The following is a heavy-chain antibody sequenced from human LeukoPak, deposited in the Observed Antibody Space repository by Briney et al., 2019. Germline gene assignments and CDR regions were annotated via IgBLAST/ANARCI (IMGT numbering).Heavy chain of an antibody. V-gene: IGHV3-23*01. CDR1: GFTFSDYY. J-gene: IGHJ4*02. CDR2: ISGSGEST. CDR3: AKVGQNYHILTYYFDY. D-gene: IGHD3-9*01. Sequence: GGSLRLSCAASGFTFSDYYMSWIRQAPGKGLEWVSGISGSGESTYYANSVKGRFTISRDTSKNALYLHMNSLRVEDTVVYYCAKVGQNYHILTYYFDYWGQGTLVTVSS.